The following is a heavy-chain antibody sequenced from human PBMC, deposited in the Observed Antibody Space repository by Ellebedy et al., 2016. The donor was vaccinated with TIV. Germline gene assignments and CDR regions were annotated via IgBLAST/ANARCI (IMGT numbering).Heavy chain of an antibody. Sequence: PGGSLRLSCEASGFTFSSHWMSWVRQAPGKGLEWVANIKHDGSVRFYVDSVKGRFTISRDNAKNSLYLQMDSLRAEDTAVYYCARDFDSWGQGTLVTVSS. V-gene: IGHV3-7*03. CDR1: GFTFSSHW. J-gene: IGHJ4*02. CDR3: ARDFDS. CDR2: IKHDGSVR.